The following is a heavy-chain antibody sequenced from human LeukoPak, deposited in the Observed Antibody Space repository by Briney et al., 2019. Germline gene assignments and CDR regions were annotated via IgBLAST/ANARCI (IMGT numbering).Heavy chain of an antibody. CDR1: GYTFTRHY. D-gene: IGHD1-26*01. CDR3: ARDSPLVGVSFDY. J-gene: IGHJ4*02. CDR2: INPNSGGT. V-gene: IGHV1-2*02. Sequence: ASVKVSCKASGYTFTRHYLHWVRQAPGQGLDWMGWINPNSGGTNYAQKFQGRVTMTRDTSISTAYMELSRLRSDDTAVYYCARDSPLVGVSFDYWGQGTLVTVSS.